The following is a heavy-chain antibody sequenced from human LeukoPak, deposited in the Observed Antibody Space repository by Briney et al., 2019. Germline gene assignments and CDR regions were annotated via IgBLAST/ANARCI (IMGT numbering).Heavy chain of an antibody. CDR2: ITYSSRAM. J-gene: IGHJ4*02. Sequence: QPGGSLRLSCAASGFTFSSYNMNWVRQAPGKGLEWVSSITYSSRAMYYADSVKGRFTISRDNVKNSLYLQMDSLRAEDTAVYYCARAYCSSTSCFGWGQGTLVTVSS. D-gene: IGHD2-2*01. CDR3: ARAYCSSTSCFG. CDR1: GFTFSSYN. V-gene: IGHV3-48*01.